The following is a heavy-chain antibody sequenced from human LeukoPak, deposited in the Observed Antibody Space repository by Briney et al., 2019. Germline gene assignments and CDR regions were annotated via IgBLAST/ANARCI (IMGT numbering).Heavy chain of an antibody. Sequence: PGGSLRLSCAASGFTFSTYGMHWVRQAPGKGLEWVAFIRYDGSKKYYPDSVKGRFTISRDSSKSTLYLQMNSLRVEDTAVYYCAKDYGAYCGGDCQPGYFRHWGQGTLVTVSS. CDR1: GFTFSTYG. D-gene: IGHD2-21*01. CDR2: IRYDGSKK. J-gene: IGHJ1*01. CDR3: AKDYGAYCGGDCQPGYFRH. V-gene: IGHV3-30*02.